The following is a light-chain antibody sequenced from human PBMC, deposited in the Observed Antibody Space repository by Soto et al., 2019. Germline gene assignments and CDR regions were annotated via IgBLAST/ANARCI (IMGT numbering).Light chain of an antibody. CDR1: QDIGSW. Sequence: DIEITQTPSSVSASVGDTFTITFRASQDIGSWLAWFQQKPGRAPKLLIYAASSLQSGVPSRFSGSGSGADFTLTISSLQPEDCATYYCQQATSFPLSFGGGAKVDIK. CDR3: QQATSFPLS. V-gene: IGKV1-12*01. CDR2: AAS. J-gene: IGKJ4*01.